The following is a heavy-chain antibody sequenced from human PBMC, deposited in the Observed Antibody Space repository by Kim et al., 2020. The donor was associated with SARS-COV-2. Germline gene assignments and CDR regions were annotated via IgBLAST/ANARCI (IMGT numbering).Heavy chain of an antibody. CDR3: ARERYDILTGVYYFDY. CDR1: GFTFSSYW. CDR2: IKQDGSEK. V-gene: IGHV3-7*05. J-gene: IGHJ4*02. Sequence: GGSLRLSCAASGFTFSSYWMSWVRQAPGKGLEWVANIKQDGSEKYYVDSVKGRFTISRDNAKNSLYLQMNSLRAEDTAVYYCARERYDILTGVYYFDYWGQGTLVTVSS. D-gene: IGHD3-9*01.